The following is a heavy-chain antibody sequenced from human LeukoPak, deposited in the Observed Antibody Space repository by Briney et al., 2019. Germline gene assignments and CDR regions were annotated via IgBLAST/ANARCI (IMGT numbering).Heavy chain of an antibody. D-gene: IGHD2/OR15-2a*01. CDR2: ISYDGSNK. CDR1: GFTFGDYA. V-gene: IGHV3-30*04. Sequence: SGGSLRLSCTASGFTFGDYAMHWVRQAPGKGLEWVAVISYDGSNKYYADSVKGRFTISRDNSKNTPYLQMNSLRAEDTAVYYCARGIPYSMGFSEAFDYWGQGTLVTVSS. CDR3: ARGIPYSMGFSEAFDY. J-gene: IGHJ4*02.